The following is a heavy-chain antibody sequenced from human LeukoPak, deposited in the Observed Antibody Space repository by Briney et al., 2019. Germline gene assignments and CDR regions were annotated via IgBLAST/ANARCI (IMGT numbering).Heavy chain of an antibody. J-gene: IGHJ4*02. CDR3: ARDLPDAPLFY. Sequence: GESLRLSCAASGFTFSSYWMSWVRQAPGKGLEWVANIKQDGSEKYYVDTVKGRFTISRDNAKNSLYLQMNSLRAEDTAVYYCARDLPDAPLFYWGQGTLVTVSS. V-gene: IGHV3-7*01. CDR1: GFTFSSYW. CDR2: IKQDGSEK. D-gene: IGHD2-8*01.